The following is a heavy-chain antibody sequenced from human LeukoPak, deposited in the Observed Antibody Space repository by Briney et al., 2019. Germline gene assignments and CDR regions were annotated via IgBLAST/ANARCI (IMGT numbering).Heavy chain of an antibody. D-gene: IGHD2-21*01. V-gene: IGHV3-21*01. J-gene: IGHJ4*02. Sequence: GGSLRLSCVVSGLIFHDYSMNWVRQAPGKGLEWVSSISGPSDYTYYTDSVKGRFTISRDNARNSLYLQMNSLRADDTAIYYCARDSGGDDYFDFWGQGTLVTVSS. CDR1: GLIFHDYS. CDR3: ARDSGGDDYFDF. CDR2: ISGPSDYT.